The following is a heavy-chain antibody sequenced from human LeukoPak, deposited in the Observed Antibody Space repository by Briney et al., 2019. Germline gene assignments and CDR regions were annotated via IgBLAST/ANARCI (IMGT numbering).Heavy chain of an antibody. D-gene: IGHD3-22*01. CDR2: INHSGST. J-gene: IGHJ4*02. CDR1: GGSFSGYY. Sequence: PSETLSLTCAVYGGSFSGYYWSWILQPPGKGLEWIGEINHSGSTNYNPSLKSRVTISVDTSKNQFSLKLSSVTAADTAVYYCASGITTDDYWGQGTLVTVSS. V-gene: IGHV4-34*01. CDR3: ASGITTDDY.